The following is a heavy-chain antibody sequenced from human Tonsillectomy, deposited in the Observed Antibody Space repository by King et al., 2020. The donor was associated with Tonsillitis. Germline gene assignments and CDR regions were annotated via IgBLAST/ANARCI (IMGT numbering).Heavy chain of an antibody. J-gene: IGHJ4*02. CDR2: VHYSGST. D-gene: IGHD7-27*01. Sequence: VQLQESGPGLVKPSETLSLTCTVSGGSISSYYWSWIRQPPGKGLEWIGYVHYSGSTNYNPSLTSRLTISADTSKNQFSLKLSSVTAADTAVYYCARALTGDLCRFDHWGQGTLVTVSS. CDR1: GGSISSYY. CDR3: ARALTGDLCRFDH. V-gene: IGHV4-59*01.